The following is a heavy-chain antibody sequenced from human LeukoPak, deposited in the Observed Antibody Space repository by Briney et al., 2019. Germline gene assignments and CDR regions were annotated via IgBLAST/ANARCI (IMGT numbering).Heavy chain of an antibody. CDR3: ARASPPGGRIDY. V-gene: IGHV1-69*02. D-gene: IGHD1-26*01. Sequence: SVKVSCKASGGTFSSYTISWVRQAPGQGLEWMGRIIPILGIANYAQKFQGRVTITADKSTSTAYMELSSLRSEDTAVYYCARASPPGGRIDYWGQGTLVTVSS. J-gene: IGHJ4*02. CDR1: GGTFSSYT. CDR2: IIPILGIA.